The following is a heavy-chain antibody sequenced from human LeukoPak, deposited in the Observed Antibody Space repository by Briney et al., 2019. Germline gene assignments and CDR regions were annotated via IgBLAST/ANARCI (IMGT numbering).Heavy chain of an antibody. D-gene: IGHD3-9*01. CDR3: ARDRPNILFMDAFEY. J-gene: IGHJ4*02. Sequence: GGSLRLSCVASGFTFSSYVMHWVRQAPGKGLEWVALISNDGSHKYYADSVKGRFTISRDNSKNTLQLQMNSLRTDDTAIYYRARDRPNILFMDAFEYWGQGSLVTVSS. CDR1: GFTFSSYV. CDR2: ISNDGSHK. V-gene: IGHV3-30*04.